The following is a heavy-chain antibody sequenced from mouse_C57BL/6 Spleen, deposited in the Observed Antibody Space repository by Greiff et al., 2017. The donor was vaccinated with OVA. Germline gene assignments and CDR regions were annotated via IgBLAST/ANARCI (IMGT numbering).Heavy chain of an antibody. Sequence: DVQLVESGGGLVKPGGSLKLSCAASGFTFSSYAMSWVRQTPEKRLEWVATISDGGSYTYYPDNVKGRFTISRDNAKNNLYLQMSHLKSEDTAMYYCARDDGSSYYWYFDVWGTGTTVTVSS. D-gene: IGHD1-1*01. CDR1: GFTFSSYA. V-gene: IGHV5-4*01. J-gene: IGHJ1*03. CDR3: ARDDGSSYYWYFDV. CDR2: ISDGGSYT.